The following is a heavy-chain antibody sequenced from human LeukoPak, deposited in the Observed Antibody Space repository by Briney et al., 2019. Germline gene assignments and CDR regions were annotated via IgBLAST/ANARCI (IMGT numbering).Heavy chain of an antibody. Sequence: GASLRLSCATAGFTFSNYAVSWVRQAPGKGLEWVSSISGSGGSTNYADSVKGRFTNSRNNSKNTLYLQMNSLRAEDTAVYYCAKDPYRASSGLVDYWGQGTLVTVSS. D-gene: IGHD5-12*01. CDR3: AKDPYRASSGLVDY. CDR2: ISGSGGST. V-gene: IGHV3-23*01. J-gene: IGHJ4*02. CDR1: GFTFSNYA.